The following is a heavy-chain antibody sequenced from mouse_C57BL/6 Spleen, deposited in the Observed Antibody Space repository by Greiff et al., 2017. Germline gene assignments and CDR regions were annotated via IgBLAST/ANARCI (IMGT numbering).Heavy chain of an antibody. J-gene: IGHJ1*03. CDR3: ARKVYYATRYFDG. CDR1: GYTFTSYW. D-gene: IGHD1-1*01. CDR2: IDPSDSYT. Sequence: VQLQQPGAELVMPGASVKLSCKASGYTFTSYWMHWVKQRPGQGLEWIGEIDPSDSYTNYNQKFKGKSTLTVDKSSSTAYMQLSSLTSEDSAVYYCARKVYYATRYFDGWGTGTTVTVAS. V-gene: IGHV1-69*01.